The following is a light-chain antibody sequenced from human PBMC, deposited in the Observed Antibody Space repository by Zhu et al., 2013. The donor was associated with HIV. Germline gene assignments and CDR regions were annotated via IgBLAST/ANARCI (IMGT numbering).Light chain of an antibody. J-gene: IGLJ2*01. Sequence: QSVLTQPPSASGTPGQRVTISCSGSSSNIGSNYVYWYQQLPGTTPKLLIYRNNQRPSGVPDRFSGSKSGTSASLAISGLRSEDEADYYCASWDDSHVLFGGGTKLTVL. CDR2: RNN. CDR3: ASWDDSHVL. CDR1: SSNIGSNY. V-gene: IGLV1-47*01.